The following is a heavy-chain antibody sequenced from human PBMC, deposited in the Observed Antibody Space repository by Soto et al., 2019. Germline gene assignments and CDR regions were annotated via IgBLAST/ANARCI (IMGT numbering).Heavy chain of an antibody. D-gene: IGHD4-17*01. CDR3: ARGYGDYGGDFYDGMAV. J-gene: IGHJ6*02. CDR2: ISTSSTYI. CDR1: GFTFSSYS. Sequence: EVQLVESGGGLVKPGGSLRLSCAASGFTFSSYSMNWVRQAPGKGLEWVSSISTSSTYIYYADSLKGRFTISRDNAKNLLYLQMNSLKAEDTAVYFCARGYGDYGGDFYDGMAVWGQGTTVTVSS. V-gene: IGHV3-21*01.